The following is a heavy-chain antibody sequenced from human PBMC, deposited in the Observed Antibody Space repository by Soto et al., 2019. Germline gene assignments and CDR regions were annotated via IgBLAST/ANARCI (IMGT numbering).Heavy chain of an antibody. CDR1: GGSVGTGAYY. D-gene: IGHD3-9*01. CDR2: TLYSGSP. J-gene: IGHJ3*02. CDR3: ARHDYYHRTFDI. V-gene: IGHV4-61*08. Sequence: SETLSLTXRVSGGSVGTGAYYWSWIRQPPGKGLEWIGYTLYSGSPNYNPSLQSLQSRVTISVDTSRNQFSLRLTSVTAADTALYYCARHDYYHRTFDIWGQGTLVTVSS.